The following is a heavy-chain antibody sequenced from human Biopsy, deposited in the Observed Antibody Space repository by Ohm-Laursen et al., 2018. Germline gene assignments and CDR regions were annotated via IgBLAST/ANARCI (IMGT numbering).Heavy chain of an antibody. Sequence: SLRLSCAASGYTFGDHSMHWVRQVPGRGLEWVSSITGNSGIMDYADSVRGRFTISRDNAKNSLYLQMNSLRAEDTALYYCAKDRLYLGAGSFNFDSWGQGTLVTVSS. J-gene: IGHJ4*02. D-gene: IGHD3-16*01. CDR3: AKDRLYLGAGSFNFDS. CDR1: GYTFGDHS. CDR2: ITGNSGIM. V-gene: IGHV3-9*01.